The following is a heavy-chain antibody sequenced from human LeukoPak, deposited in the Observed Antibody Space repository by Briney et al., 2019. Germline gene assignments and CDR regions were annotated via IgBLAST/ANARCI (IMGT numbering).Heavy chain of an antibody. Sequence: MSSETLSLTCTVSGGSISSYYWSWIRQPPGKGLEWIGYIYYSGSTNYNPSLKSRVTISVDTSKNQFSLKLSSVTAADTAVYYCARGVDCSSTSCHEDYFDYWGQGTLVTVSS. D-gene: IGHD2-2*01. CDR3: ARGVDCSSTSCHEDYFDY. CDR1: GGSISSYY. CDR2: IYYSGST. J-gene: IGHJ4*02. V-gene: IGHV4-59*01.